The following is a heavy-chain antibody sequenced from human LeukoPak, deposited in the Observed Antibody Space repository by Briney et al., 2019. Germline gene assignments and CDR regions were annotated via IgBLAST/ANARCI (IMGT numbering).Heavy chain of an antibody. CDR1: RFTFSYYS. D-gene: IGHD3-10*01. Sequence: GGSLRLSCAASRFTFSYYSMNWVRQAPGKGLEWVSSIISSSNFMSYADSVKGRFTISRDNAKNSLYLQMNSLRAEDTAVYFCATRYYSTSPFDPWDQGTLLTVSS. V-gene: IGHV3-21*01. J-gene: IGHJ5*02. CDR3: ATRYYSTSPFDP. CDR2: IISSSNFM.